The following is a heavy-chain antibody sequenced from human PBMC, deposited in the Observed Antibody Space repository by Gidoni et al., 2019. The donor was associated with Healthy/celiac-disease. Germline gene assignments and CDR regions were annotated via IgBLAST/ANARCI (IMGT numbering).Heavy chain of an antibody. J-gene: IGHJ3*02. CDR3: AGLVGATLWAFDI. V-gene: IGHV1-69*09. D-gene: IGHD1-26*01. Sequence: QLQLVQSGAEVKKPGSSVKVSCKASGGTFSSYAISWVRQAPGQGLEWMGRIIPILGIANYAQKFQGRVTITADTSTSTAYMERSSLRSEETAVYYCAGLVGATLWAFDIWGQGTMVTVSS. CDR1: GGTFSSYA. CDR2: IIPILGIA.